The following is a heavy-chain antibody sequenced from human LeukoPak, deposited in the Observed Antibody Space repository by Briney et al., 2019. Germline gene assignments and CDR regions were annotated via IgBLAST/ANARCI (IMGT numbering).Heavy chain of an antibody. D-gene: IGHD3-10*01. Sequence: SETLSLTCTVSSGSISSYYWSWIRQPPGKGLEWIGCIYYSGSTNYNPSLKSRVTISVDTSKNQFSLKLSAVTAADTAVYYCARGSREFDGFSYYYYYMDVWGKGTTVTISS. CDR2: IYYSGST. CDR1: SGSISSYY. CDR3: ARGSREFDGFSYYYYYMDV. V-gene: IGHV4-59*01. J-gene: IGHJ6*03.